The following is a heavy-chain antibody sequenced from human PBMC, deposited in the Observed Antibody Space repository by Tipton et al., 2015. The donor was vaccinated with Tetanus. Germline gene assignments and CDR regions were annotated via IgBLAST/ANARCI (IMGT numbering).Heavy chain of an antibody. Sequence: QLVQSGAEVKKPGESLKISYKPSGYNFTIYWIGWVRQMPGKGLEWMGVINPTDYQTSYNPSFEGQVTISADRSINTAYLQWSSLQTSDTAMYFCARRRSAILSGSYHWYFDIWGRGTLVTVSS. D-gene: IGHD3-9*01. J-gene: IGHJ2*01. CDR2: INPTDYQT. CDR1: GYNFTIYW. CDR3: ARRRSAILSGSYHWYFDI. V-gene: IGHV5-51*01.